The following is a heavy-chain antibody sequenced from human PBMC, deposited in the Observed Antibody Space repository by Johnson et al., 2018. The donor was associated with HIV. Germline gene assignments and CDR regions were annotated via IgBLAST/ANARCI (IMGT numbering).Heavy chain of an antibody. V-gene: IGHV3-74*02. CDR3: ARAKLGTNDAFDI. D-gene: IGHD7-27*01. J-gene: IGHJ3*02. CDR1: GFTFSSYW. CDR2: IYSDGSST. Sequence: VQLVESGGGLVQPGGSLRLSCVASGFTFSSYWMSWVRQAPGKGLVWVSVIYSDGSSTSYADSVKGRFTISRDNAKNTLYLQMNSLRAEDTALYYCARAKLGTNDAFDIWGQGTMVTVSS.